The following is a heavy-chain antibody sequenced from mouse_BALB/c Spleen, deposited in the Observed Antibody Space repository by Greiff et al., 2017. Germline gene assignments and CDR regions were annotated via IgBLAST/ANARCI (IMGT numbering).Heavy chain of an antibody. J-gene: IGHJ4*01. CDR2: IDPSDSET. CDR1: GYSFTSYW. CDR3: ARWCYDVDYAMDY. V-gene: IGHV1S127*01. D-gene: IGHD2-12*01. Sequence: VQLQQSGPQLVRPGASVKISCKASGYSFTSYWMHWVKQRPGQGLEWIGMIDPSDSETRLNQKFKDKATLTVDKSSSTAYMQLSSPTSEDSAVYYCARWCYDVDYAMDYWGQGTSVTVSS.